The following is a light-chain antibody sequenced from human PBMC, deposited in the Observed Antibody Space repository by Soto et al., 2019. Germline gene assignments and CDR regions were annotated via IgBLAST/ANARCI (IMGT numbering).Light chain of an antibody. CDR1: SSDVGGYDY. CDR2: DVS. CDR3: SSYTSSSTYV. Sequence: QSALTQPASVSGSPGQSIAISCTGTSSDVGGYDYVSWYQQHPGKAPKLMIYDVSNRPSGVSNRFSGSKSDNTASLTISGLQAEDEADYYCSSYTSSSTYVFGTGTKLT. V-gene: IGLV2-14*01. J-gene: IGLJ1*01.